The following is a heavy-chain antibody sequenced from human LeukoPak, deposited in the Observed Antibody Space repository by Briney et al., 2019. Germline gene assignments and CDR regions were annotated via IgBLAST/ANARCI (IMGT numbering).Heavy chain of an antibody. Sequence: GESLKISCKGSGYSFTSYWISWVRQMSGKGLEWMGRIDPSDSYTNYSPSFQGHVTISADKSISTAYLQWSSLKASDTAIYYCARPTRGALFDYWGQGTLVTVSS. D-gene: IGHD3-10*01. CDR3: ARPTRGALFDY. CDR2: IDPSDSYT. J-gene: IGHJ4*02. CDR1: GYSFTSYW. V-gene: IGHV5-10-1*01.